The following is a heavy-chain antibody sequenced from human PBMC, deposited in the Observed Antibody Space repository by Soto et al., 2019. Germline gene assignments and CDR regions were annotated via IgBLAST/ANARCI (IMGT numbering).Heavy chain of an antibody. CDR1: GGSISSGGYS. J-gene: IGHJ5*02. Sequence: KTSETLSLTCAVSGGSISSGGYSWSWIRQPPGKGLEWIGYIYHSGSTYYNPSLKSRVTISVDRSKNQFSLKLSSVIAADTAVYYCARSSKADTAMAPTFNWFDPWGQGTLVTVSS. CDR3: ARSSKADTAMAPTFNWFDP. V-gene: IGHV4-30-2*01. CDR2: IYHSGST. D-gene: IGHD5-18*01.